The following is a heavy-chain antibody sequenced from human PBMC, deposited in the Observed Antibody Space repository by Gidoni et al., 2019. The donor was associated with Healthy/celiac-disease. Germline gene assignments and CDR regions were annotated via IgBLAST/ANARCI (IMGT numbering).Heavy chain of an antibody. V-gene: IGHV4-39*01. CDR2: IYYSGST. J-gene: IGHJ4*02. CDR1: GCSISSSSYY. CDR3: ARLPFGQQLWLSYFDY. D-gene: IGHD5-18*01. Sequence: QLQLQESGPGLVKPSETLSLTCTVSGCSISSSSYYWGWIRQPPGKGLEWIGSIYYSGSTYYNPSLKSRVTISVDTSKNQFSLKLSSVTAADTAVYYCARLPFGQQLWLSYFDYWGQGTLVTVSS.